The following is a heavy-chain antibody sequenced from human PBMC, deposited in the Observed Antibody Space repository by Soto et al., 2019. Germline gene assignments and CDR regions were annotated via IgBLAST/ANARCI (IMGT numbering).Heavy chain of an antibody. Sequence: GASVKVSCKSSGYTFTTFAGHWVRQAPGQRLEWMGYIKAGNGDTKYSQKFQGRVTFTRDIPATTAYMELSSLRSEDTAVYYCARGSTVPQIDYWGQGTLVTVSS. CDR1: GYTFTTFA. J-gene: IGHJ4*02. CDR2: IKAGNGDT. D-gene: IGHD3-10*01. V-gene: IGHV1-3*01. CDR3: ARGSTVPQIDY.